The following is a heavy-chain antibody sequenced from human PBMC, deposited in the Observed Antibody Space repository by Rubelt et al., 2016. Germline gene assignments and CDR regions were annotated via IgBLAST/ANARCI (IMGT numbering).Heavy chain of an antibody. CDR3: ARDPLPVRGVIMTPTH. CDR2: ISAYNGNT. CDR1: GYTFTSYG. D-gene: IGHD3-10*01. Sequence: QVQLVQSGAEVKKPGASVKVSCKASGYTFTSYGISWVRQAPGQGLEWMGWISAYNGNTNYAQKLPGGVTRTTDTSTRPAYMVLRSLASDDTAVYYCARDPLPVRGVIMTPTHWGQGTLVTVSS. V-gene: IGHV1-18*01. J-gene: IGHJ4*02.